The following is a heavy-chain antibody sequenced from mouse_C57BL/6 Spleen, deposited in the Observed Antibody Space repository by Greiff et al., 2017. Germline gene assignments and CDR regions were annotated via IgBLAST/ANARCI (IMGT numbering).Heavy chain of an antibody. Sequence: QVQLQQSGPELVKPGASVKISCKASGYAFSSSWMNWVKQRPGKGLEWIGRIYPGDGDTNYNGKFKGKATLTADKSSSTAYMQRSSLTSEDSAVYFCADGSSYAMDYWGQGTSVTVSS. CDR1: GYAFSSSW. CDR3: ADGSSYAMDY. D-gene: IGHD1-1*01. J-gene: IGHJ4*01. V-gene: IGHV1-82*01. CDR2: IYPGDGDT.